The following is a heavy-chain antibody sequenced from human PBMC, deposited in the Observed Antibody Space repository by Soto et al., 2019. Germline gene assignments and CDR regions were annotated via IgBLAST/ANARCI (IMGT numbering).Heavy chain of an antibody. CDR3: ASTIGDYEFDY. J-gene: IGHJ4*02. CDR1: GGSLSSGGFY. Sequence: LSPTCTVSGGSLSSGGFYSSWIRQHPGKGLEWIGCIYYSGSTYYNPSLKSRVTISVDTSKNQFSLKLSSVTAADTAVYYCASTIGDYEFDYWGQGTLVTVSS. D-gene: IGHD4-17*01. V-gene: IGHV4-31*03. CDR2: IYYSGST.